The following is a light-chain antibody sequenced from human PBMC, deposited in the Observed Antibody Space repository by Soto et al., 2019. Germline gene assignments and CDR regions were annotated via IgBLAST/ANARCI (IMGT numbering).Light chain of an antibody. V-gene: IGKV3-20*01. Sequence: ENVLTQSPGTLSLSPGERATLSCRASQSVSSSYLAWYQQKPGQAPRLLISGASSRATGIPDRFIGSGSGTDFTLTISRLELEDFAMYYCQQYGSSPPTFGQGTKVEIK. J-gene: IGKJ1*01. CDR1: QSVSSSY. CDR2: GAS. CDR3: QQYGSSPPT.